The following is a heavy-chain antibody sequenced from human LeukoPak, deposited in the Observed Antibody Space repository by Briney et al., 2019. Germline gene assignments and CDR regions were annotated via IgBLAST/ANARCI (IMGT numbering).Heavy chain of an antibody. CDR3: ARQEGVVVVPAAVLGFDP. D-gene: IGHD2-2*01. CDR2: IYYSGST. J-gene: IGHJ5*02. Sequence: PSETLSLTCTVSGGSISSSSYYWGWIRQPPGKGLEWIGSIYYSGSTYYNPSLKSRVTISVDTSKNQFSLKLSSVTAADTAVYYCARQEGVVVVPAAVLGFDPWGQGTLVTVSS. V-gene: IGHV4-39*01. CDR1: GGSISSSSYY.